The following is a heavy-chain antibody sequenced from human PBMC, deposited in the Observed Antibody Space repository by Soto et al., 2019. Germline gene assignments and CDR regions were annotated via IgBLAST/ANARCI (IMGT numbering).Heavy chain of an antibody. CDR1: VLTFSTYS. D-gene: IGHD3-22*01. CDR3: ARVGYYYDSSGYSPFDY. CDR2: ISSGSSYI. J-gene: IGHJ4*02. Sequence: GWSLRLSCAASVLTFSTYSMNWVRQAPGKGLEWVSSISSGSSYIYYADSVKGRFTISRDNAKNSLHLQVNSLRAEDTAVYYCARVGYYYDSSGYSPFDYWGQGTLVTVSS. V-gene: IGHV3-21*01.